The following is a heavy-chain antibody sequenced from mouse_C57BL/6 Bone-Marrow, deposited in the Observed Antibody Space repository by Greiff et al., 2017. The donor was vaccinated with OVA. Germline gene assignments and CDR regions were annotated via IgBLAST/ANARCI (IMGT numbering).Heavy chain of an antibody. Sequence: VQLQQSGAELVRPGASVKLSCTASGFNIKDDYMPWVKQRPEQGLEWIGWIDPENGATEYASKFQGKATLTADTSSNTAYLKLSSLTSEDTSVYYSTSYGNFDYWGQGTTLTVSS. V-gene: IGHV14-4*01. CDR2: IDPENGAT. D-gene: IGHD2-1*01. CDR3: TSYGNFDY. CDR1: GFNIKDDY. J-gene: IGHJ2*01.